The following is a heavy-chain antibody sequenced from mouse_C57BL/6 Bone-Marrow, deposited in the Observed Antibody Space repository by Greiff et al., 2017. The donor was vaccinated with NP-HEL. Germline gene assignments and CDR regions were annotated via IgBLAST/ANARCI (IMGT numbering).Heavy chain of an antibody. V-gene: IGHV5-6*01. CDR3: ARHGGQLRLQYYFDY. CDR2: ISSGGSYT. D-gene: IGHD3-2*02. J-gene: IGHJ2*01. CDR1: GFTFSSYG. Sequence: EVMLVESGGDLVKPGGSLKLSCAASGFTFSSYGMSWVRQTPDKRLEWVATISSGGSYTYYPDSVKGRFTISRDNAKNTLYRQMSSLKSEDTAMYYCARHGGQLRLQYYFDYWGQGTTLTVSS.